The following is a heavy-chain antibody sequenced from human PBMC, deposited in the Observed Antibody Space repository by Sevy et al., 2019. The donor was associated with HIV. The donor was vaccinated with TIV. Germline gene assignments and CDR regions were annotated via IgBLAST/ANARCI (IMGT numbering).Heavy chain of an antibody. Sequence: GGSLRLSCAASGFSLSNYAMSWVRQAPGKGLELISTKTGSAGVTYYADSVKGRFTISRDNSKNTLFLQMNRLRAEDTALYYCAKGRIPSIGTLGPFDSWGQGTLVTVSS. D-gene: IGHD6-6*01. V-gene: IGHV3-23*01. CDR3: AKGRIPSIGTLGPFDS. CDR1: GFSLSNYA. CDR2: KTGSAGVT. J-gene: IGHJ4*02.